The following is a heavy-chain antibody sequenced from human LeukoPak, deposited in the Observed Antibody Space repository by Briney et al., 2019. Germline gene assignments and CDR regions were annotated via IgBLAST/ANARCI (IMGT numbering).Heavy chain of an antibody. CDR3: ARRYSSSWYGMDV. CDR2: IYYSGST. D-gene: IGHD6-13*01. Sequence: SETLSLTCTVSGGSISSYYWSWIRRPPGKGLEWIGYIYYSGSTNYNPSLKSRVTISVDTSKNQFSLKLSSVTAADTAVYYCARRYSSSWYGMDVWGQGTTVTVSS. V-gene: IGHV4-59*08. CDR1: GGSISSYY. J-gene: IGHJ6*02.